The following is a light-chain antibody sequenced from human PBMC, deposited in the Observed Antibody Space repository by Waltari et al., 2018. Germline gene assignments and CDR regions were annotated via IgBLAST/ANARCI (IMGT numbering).Light chain of an antibody. CDR1: SSNIGSNT. Sequence: QSVLTQPPSASGPPGQRVTISCSGRSSNIGSNTVNWYQQLPGTAPKLLIYSNNQRPSGVPDRFSGSKSGTSASLAISGLQSEDEADYYCAAWDDSLNAVLFGGGTKLTVL. CDR2: SNN. J-gene: IGLJ2*01. CDR3: AAWDDSLNAVL. V-gene: IGLV1-44*01.